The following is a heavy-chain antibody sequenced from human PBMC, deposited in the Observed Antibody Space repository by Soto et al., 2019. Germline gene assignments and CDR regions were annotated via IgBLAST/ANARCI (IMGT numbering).Heavy chain of an antibody. J-gene: IGHJ5*02. CDR1: GGTIIDSSYY. CDR2: IYYSGST. Sequence: SETLRLTWTVSGGTIIDSSYYWGLIRKPPGKGLEWIGSIYYSGSTYYNPSLKSRVTISVDTSKNQFSLKLSSVTAADTAVYYCARHEISQYRPITMVRGVITHNWFDPWGQGTLVTVSS. V-gene: IGHV4-39*01. D-gene: IGHD3-10*01. CDR3: ARHEISQYRPITMVRGVITHNWFDP.